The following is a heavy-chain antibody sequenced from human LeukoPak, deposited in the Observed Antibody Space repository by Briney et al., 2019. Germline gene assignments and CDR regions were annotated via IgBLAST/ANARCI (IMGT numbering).Heavy chain of an antibody. V-gene: IGHV4-34*01. Sequence: SETLSLTCGVSGGSLGGYYWAWIRQPPGKGLEWIGEIHYNGVTNDNPSLKSRVTISVDTSKNQFSLKLSSVTAADTAVYYCAGSNLYDFWSGYRYYHYYGMDVWGQGTTVTVSS. CDR3: AGSNLYDFWSGYRYYHYYGMDV. CDR1: GGSLGGYY. J-gene: IGHJ6*02. D-gene: IGHD3-3*01. CDR2: IHYNGVT.